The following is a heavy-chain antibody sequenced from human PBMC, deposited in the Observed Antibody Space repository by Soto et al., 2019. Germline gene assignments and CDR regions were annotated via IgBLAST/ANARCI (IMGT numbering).Heavy chain of an antibody. Sequence: SETLSLTCAVYGGSFSGYYWSWIRQPPGKGLEWIGEINHSGSTNYNPSLKSRVTISVDTSKNQFSLKLSSVTAADTAVYYCARGRVPGYGDYGYWGQGTLVTVSS. CDR2: INHSGST. D-gene: IGHD4-17*01. V-gene: IGHV4-34*01. CDR1: GGSFSGYY. CDR3: ARGRVPGYGDYGY. J-gene: IGHJ4*02.